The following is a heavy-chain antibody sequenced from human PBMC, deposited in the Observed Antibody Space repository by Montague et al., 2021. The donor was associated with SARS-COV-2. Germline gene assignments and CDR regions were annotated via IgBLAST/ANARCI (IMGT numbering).Heavy chain of an antibody. CDR1: GDSVVELRRR. Sequence: CAISGDSVVELRRRSEEHRSELQSRQERVCRIQHKKKKDSDYAESVKRRLVITPDTSKNQVSLQLNSVIPEDTAVYFCASSGITLTGLDAFDIWGQGTMVTVSS. J-gene: IGHJ3*02. CDR3: ASSGITLTGLDAFDI. D-gene: IGHD3-9*01. V-gene: IGHV6-1*01. CDR2: IQHKKKKDS.